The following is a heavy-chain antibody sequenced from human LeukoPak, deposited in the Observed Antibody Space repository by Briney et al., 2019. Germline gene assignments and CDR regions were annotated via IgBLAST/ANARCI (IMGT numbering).Heavy chain of an antibody. D-gene: IGHD3-10*01. J-gene: IGHJ4*02. CDR1: GGSISGSSYY. CDR3: ARHYGP. V-gene: IGHV4-39*01. Sequence: SETLSLTCTVSGGSISGSSYYWGWIRQPPGKGLEWIGSIYYSGSTYYNPTLKSRVTISVDTSKNQFSLKLNSVTATDTAAYYCARHYGPWGQGTLVTVSS. CDR2: IYYSGST.